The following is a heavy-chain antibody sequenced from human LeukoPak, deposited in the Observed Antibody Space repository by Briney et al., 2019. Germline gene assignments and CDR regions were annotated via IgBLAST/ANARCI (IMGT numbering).Heavy chain of an antibody. D-gene: IGHD3-10*01. V-gene: IGHV4-39*01. CDR1: GGSISSSSYY. CDR2: IYYSGST. Sequence: SETLSLTCTVSGGSISSSSYYWGWIRQPPGKGLEWIGSIYYSGSTYYNPSLKSRVTISVDTSKNQFSLKLSSVTAADTAVYYCARRLLWFGDPRGRFDPWGQGTLVTVSS. CDR3: ARRLLWFGDPRGRFDP. J-gene: IGHJ5*02.